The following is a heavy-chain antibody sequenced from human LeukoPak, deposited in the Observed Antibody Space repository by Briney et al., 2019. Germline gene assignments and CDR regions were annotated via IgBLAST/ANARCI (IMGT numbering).Heavy chain of an antibody. CDR3: ARGLAYNYDSSAYFLDY. D-gene: IGHD3-22*01. V-gene: IGHV4-59*08. Sequence: SETLSLTCTVSGGSISSYYWSWIRQPPGKGLEWIGYIYYSGSTNYNPSLKSRVTISVDTSKNQFSLKLSSVTAADTAVYYCARGLAYNYDSSAYFLDYWGQGTLVTVSS. CDR1: GGSISSYY. CDR2: IYYSGST. J-gene: IGHJ4*02.